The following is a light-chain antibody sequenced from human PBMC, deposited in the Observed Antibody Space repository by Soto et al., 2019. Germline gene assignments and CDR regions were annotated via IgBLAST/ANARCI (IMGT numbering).Light chain of an antibody. J-gene: IGKJ5*01. V-gene: IGKV3-11*01. CDR2: DAS. Sequence: EIVLTQSPATLSLSPGERATLSCRASQSVSSYLAWYQQKPGQAPRLLIYDASNRATAIPARFSGSGSGTDFTLTISSLEPEDFAVYYCQQRSNWPINFGQGTRLEIK. CDR3: QQRSNWPIN. CDR1: QSVSSY.